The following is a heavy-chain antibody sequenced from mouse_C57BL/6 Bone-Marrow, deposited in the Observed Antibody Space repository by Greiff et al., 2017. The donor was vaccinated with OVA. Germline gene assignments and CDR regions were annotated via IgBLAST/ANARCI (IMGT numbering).Heavy chain of an antibody. CDR1: GFSLTSYG. V-gene: IGHV2-6-1*01. D-gene: IGHD3-2*02. Sequence: QVQLQQSGPGLVAPSQSLSITCTVSGFSLTSYGVHWVRQPPGKGLEWLVVIWSDGSTTYNSALKSRLSISKDNSKSQVFLKMNSLQTDDTAMYYGARHSGRGAWFAYWGQGTLVTVSA. CDR3: ARHSGRGAWFAY. CDR2: IWSDGST. J-gene: IGHJ3*01.